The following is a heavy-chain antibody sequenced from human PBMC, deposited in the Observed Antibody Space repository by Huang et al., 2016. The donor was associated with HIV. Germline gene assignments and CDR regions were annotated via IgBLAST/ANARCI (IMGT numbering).Heavy chain of an antibody. Sequence: QVQLQESGPGLVKPSETLSLTCTVSGGSMSSYYWSWIRQPPGKGLEGIGYSYYSGSTNYNPSLKRRVTISVDTSKNQFSLRLSSVTAADTAVYYCASASIAARRWFDPWGQGSLVTVSS. CDR2: SYYSGST. D-gene: IGHD6-6*01. V-gene: IGHV4-59*01. CDR3: ASASIAARRWFDP. J-gene: IGHJ5*02. CDR1: GGSMSSYY.